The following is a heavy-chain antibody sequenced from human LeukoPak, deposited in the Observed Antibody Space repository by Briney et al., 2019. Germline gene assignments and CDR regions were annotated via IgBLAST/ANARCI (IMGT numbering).Heavy chain of an antibody. V-gene: IGHV4-31*03. CDR3: ASYNYDSSGYFRYFDY. D-gene: IGHD3-22*01. Sequence: SETLSLTCTVSGGSINSGGYYWSWIRPHPGKGLEWIAYIYYSGSTYYNPSLKSRVTISVDTSKNQFSLKLSSVTAADTAVYYCASYNYDSSGYFRYFDYWGQGTLVTVSS. CDR2: IYYSGST. CDR1: GGSINSGGYY. J-gene: IGHJ4*02.